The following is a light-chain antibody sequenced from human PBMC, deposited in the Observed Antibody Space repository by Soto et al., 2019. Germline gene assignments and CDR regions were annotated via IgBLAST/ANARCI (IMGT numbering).Light chain of an antibody. CDR1: SSDVGGSNY. CDR2: DVN. V-gene: IGLV2-14*03. Sequence: QSVLTQPASVSGSPGQSITISCTGTSSDVGGSNYVSWYQQHPGKAPKLMLYDVNNRPSGASNRFSGSQSGNTASLTISGLQAEDESDYYCSSYSSTSTVVFGGGTKLTVL. CDR3: SSYSSTSTVV. J-gene: IGLJ2*01.